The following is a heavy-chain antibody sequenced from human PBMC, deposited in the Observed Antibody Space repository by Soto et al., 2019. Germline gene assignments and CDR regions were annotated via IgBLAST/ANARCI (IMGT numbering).Heavy chain of an antibody. J-gene: IGHJ6*02. CDR3: ARDGIINIWPYYYGMDV. D-gene: IGHD3-9*01. V-gene: IGHV1-69*13. CDR2: IIPIFGTA. Sequence: GASVKVSCKASGGTFSSYAISWVRQAPGQGLEWMGGIIPIFGTANYAQRFQGRVTITADESTSTAYMELSSLRSEDTAVYYCARDGIINIWPYYYGMDVWGQGTTVTVSS. CDR1: GGTFSSYA.